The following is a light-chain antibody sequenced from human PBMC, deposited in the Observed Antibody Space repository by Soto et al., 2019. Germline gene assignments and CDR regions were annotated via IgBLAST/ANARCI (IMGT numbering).Light chain of an antibody. J-gene: IGKJ2*01. CDR3: QQYYSTPYT. Sequence: DIVMTQSPDSLAVSLGERATINCKSSQSVLYGSKNKNYLAWYQQKPGQPPKLLIYWASTRESGVPDRFSGSGSGTDVTLTISSLQAEDVAVYYCQQYYSTPYTFGQGTKLEIK. V-gene: IGKV4-1*01. CDR1: QSVLYGSKNKNY. CDR2: WAS.